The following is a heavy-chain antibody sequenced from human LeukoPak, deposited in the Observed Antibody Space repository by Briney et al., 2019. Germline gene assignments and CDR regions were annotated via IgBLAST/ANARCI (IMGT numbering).Heavy chain of an antibody. CDR3: ARDRSGASPGFDY. Sequence: SETLSLTCTVSGGSIFSDRFYWTWVRQPAGKGLEWIGRIKSSNTNYNPSLKSRDSISLDTSTNQFSLKLSSLTAADTAVYYCARDRSGASPGFDYWGQGTLVTVSS. V-gene: IGHV4-61*02. CDR1: GGSIFSDRFY. CDR2: IKSSNT. J-gene: IGHJ4*02. D-gene: IGHD2-15*01.